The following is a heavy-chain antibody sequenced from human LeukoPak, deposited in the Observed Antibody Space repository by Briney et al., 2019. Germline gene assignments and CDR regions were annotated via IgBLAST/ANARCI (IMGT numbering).Heavy chain of an antibody. V-gene: IGHV4-34*01. Sequence: PSETLSLTCAVYGGSFSSYYWTWIRQPPGKGLEWIGEINHSGSTNYNPSLKSRVTMSVDTSENQVSLKLSSVTAADTAVYYCAGGQVWLELWGQGTLVTVSS. CDR3: AGGQVWLEL. J-gene: IGHJ4*02. D-gene: IGHD3-10*01. CDR1: GGSFSSYY. CDR2: INHSGST.